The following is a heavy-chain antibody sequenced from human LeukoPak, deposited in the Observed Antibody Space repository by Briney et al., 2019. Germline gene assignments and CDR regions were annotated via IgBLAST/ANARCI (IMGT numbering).Heavy chain of an antibody. V-gene: IGHV4-38-2*02. CDR2: IYHSGST. Sequence: SETLSLTCAVSGYSISSGYYWGWIRQPPGKGLEWIGSIYHSGSTYYNPSLKSRVTISVDTSKNQFSLKLSSVTAADTAVYYCARDQLGCSGGSRQNWFDPWGQGTLVTVSS. J-gene: IGHJ5*02. D-gene: IGHD2-15*01. CDR3: ARDQLGCSGGSRQNWFDP. CDR1: GYSISSGYY.